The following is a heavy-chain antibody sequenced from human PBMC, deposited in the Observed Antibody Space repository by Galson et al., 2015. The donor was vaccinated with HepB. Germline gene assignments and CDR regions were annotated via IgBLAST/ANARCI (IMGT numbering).Heavy chain of an antibody. V-gene: IGHV1-3*01. CDR2: INAGNGNT. D-gene: IGHD3-10*01. J-gene: IGHJ6*02. Sequence: SVKVSCKASGYTFTMNAMHWVRQAPGQRLEWMGWINAGNGNTKYSQKFQGRLTFTTDTSASTAYMDLSSLKPADTAVYYCARYGGYFFGLDVWGQGTTVTVSS. CDR1: GYTFTMNA. CDR3: ARYGGYFFGLDV.